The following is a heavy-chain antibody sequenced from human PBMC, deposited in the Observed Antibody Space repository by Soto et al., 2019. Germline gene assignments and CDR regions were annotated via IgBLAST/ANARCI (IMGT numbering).Heavy chain of an antibody. D-gene: IGHD1-1*01. Sequence: QVQLVQSGAEVKEPGSSVKVSCKVSGGTFSSQTINWVRQVPGQGLEWMGSVIPIIGEGKYAQSFLGRVTIPADRSTRTAYMELSSLSSEDTAVYYCARPAVNDLDADSSAFDIWGQGTMVTVSS. J-gene: IGHJ3*02. CDR2: VIPIIGEG. CDR3: ARPAVNDLDADSSAFDI. V-gene: IGHV1-69*02. CDR1: GGTFSSQT.